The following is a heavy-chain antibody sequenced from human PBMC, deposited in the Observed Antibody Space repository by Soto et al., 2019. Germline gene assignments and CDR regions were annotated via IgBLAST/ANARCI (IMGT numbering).Heavy chain of an antibody. J-gene: IGHJ6*03. CDR2: ISSNGVGK. CDR3: ARRARPNFYYMDV. Sequence: EVQLAESGGGLAQPGGSLRLSCAASGFTLSGYAMDWVRQAPGKGLEYVSGISSNGVGKYYANSGQGRFTISRDNSKNTVYLQMGRLRPEDMAVYYCARRARPNFYYMDVWGKGTTVTVSS. D-gene: IGHD6-6*01. CDR1: GFTLSGYA. V-gene: IGHV3-64*01.